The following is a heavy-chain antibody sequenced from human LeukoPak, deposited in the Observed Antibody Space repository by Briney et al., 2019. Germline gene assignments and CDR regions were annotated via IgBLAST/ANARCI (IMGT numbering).Heavy chain of an antibody. CDR2: TIPIFGTA. CDR1: GGTFSSYA. Sequence: GASVKVSCKASGGTFSSYAISWVRQAPGQGLEWMGGTIPIFGTANYAQKFQGRVTITADESTSTAYMELSSLRSEDTAVYYCARGSQGYYYMDVWGKGTTVTVSS. J-gene: IGHJ6*03. V-gene: IGHV1-69*13. CDR3: ARGSQGYYYMDV.